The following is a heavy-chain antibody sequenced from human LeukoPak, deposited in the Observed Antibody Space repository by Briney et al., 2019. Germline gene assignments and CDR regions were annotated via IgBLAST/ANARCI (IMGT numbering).Heavy chain of an antibody. CDR1: GFTFSSYA. J-gene: IGHJ4*02. Sequence: GGSLRLSCAASGFTFSSYAMSWVRQAPGKGLEWVSGISGSGGSTYYADSVKGRFTISRDNSKNTLYLQMNSLRAEDTAVYYCAKTYYNSVWTEPGGDWGQGTLVTVSS. CDR3: AKTYYNSVWTEPGGD. CDR2: ISGSGGST. V-gene: IGHV3-23*01. D-gene: IGHD6-19*01.